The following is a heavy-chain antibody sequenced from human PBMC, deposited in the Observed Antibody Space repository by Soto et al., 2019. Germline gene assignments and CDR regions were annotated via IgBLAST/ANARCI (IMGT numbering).Heavy chain of an antibody. CDR3: ARDWRGAEGFDP. CDR1: GYTFNNYG. CDR2: IGTHNGDT. Sequence: QVQLVQSGTEVKKPGASVKVSCKASGYTFNNYGFSWVRQAPGQGLEGMGWIGTHNGDTTYAQSFQGRVTMTTDTSTTTSYMELRSLTFDDTAVYFCARDWRGAEGFDPWGQGTLVIVSS. J-gene: IGHJ5*02. V-gene: IGHV1-18*01. D-gene: IGHD3-3*01.